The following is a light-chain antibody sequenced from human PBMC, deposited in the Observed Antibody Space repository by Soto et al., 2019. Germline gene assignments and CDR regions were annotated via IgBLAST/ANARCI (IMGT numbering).Light chain of an antibody. CDR1: QTINNRY. CDR3: QQFASLPGFT. CDR2: GAS. J-gene: IGKJ3*01. V-gene: IGKV3-20*01. Sequence: EIVLTQSPGTLSLSPGERATLSCRASQTINNRYLAWYQQKPGQAPRLLIYGASSRATGIPDRFSGSGSGTDFTLTISRLEPEDFAVYYCQQFASLPGFTFGPGTKVDMK.